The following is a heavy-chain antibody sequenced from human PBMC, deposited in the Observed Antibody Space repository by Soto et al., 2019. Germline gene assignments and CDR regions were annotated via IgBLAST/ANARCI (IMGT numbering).Heavy chain of an antibody. V-gene: IGHV3-48*02. CDR3: ARVAVEGDYYYYGMDV. CDR1: GFTFSTYS. J-gene: IGHJ6*02. Sequence: PGGSLRLSCTASGFTFSTYSMNWVRQAPGKGLEWVSYISSSSSVIYSADSVKGRFTISRDNAKNSLDLQMNSLRDEDTAVYYCARVAVEGDYYYYGMDVWGQGTTVTVSS. CDR2: ISSSSSVI. D-gene: IGHD3-16*01.